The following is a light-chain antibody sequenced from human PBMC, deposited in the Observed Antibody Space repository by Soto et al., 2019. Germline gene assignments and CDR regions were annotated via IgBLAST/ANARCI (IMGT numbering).Light chain of an antibody. J-gene: IGKJ2*01. CDR3: HQYSGYSPYT. CDR1: QSITNY. V-gene: IGKV1-5*03. CDR2: KTS. Sequence: GDRVTITCRASQSITNYLDWYQHRPGKAPKLLIYKTSTLETGVPSRFSGSGSVTEFTLTISSLQPDDFATYYCHQYSGYSPYTFGQGTRLEIK.